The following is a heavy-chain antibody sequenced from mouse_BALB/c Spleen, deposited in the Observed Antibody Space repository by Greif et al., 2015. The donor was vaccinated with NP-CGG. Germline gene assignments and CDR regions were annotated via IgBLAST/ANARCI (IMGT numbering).Heavy chain of an antibody. D-gene: IGHD2-4*01. Sequence: VQLQQSGAELVRPGASVKLSCKASGYTFTSYRMNWVKQRPGQGLEWIGMIDPSDSETHYNQMFKDKATLTVDKSSSAANMQLSSRTSEDSAVNDCARGAYDYDGRSFDYWGQGTTLTVSS. V-gene: IGHV1-61*01. CDR1: GYTFTSYR. CDR2: IDPSDSET. J-gene: IGHJ2*01. CDR3: ARGAYDYDGRSFDY.